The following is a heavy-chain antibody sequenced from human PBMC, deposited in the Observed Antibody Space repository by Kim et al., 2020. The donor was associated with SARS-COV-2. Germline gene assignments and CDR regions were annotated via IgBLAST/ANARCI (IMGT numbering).Heavy chain of an antibody. Sequence: GGSLRLSCAASGFTFSSYAMHWVRQAPGKGLEWVAVITYDGSNKYYADSVKGRFTISRDNSKNTLYLQMNSLRAEDTAVYYCASQDYYDSSGYYY. D-gene: IGHD3-22*01. CDR1: GFTFSSYA. CDR3: ASQDYYDSSGYYY. V-gene: IGHV3-30*04. J-gene: IGHJ6*01. CDR2: ITYDGSNK.